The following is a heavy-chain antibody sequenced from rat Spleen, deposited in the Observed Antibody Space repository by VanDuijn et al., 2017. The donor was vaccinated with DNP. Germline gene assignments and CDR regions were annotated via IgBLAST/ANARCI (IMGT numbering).Heavy chain of an antibody. CDR3: ARPDY. CDR1: GFTFSDYN. V-gene: IGHV5S10*01. CDR2: IIYDGGDT. J-gene: IGHJ2*01. Sequence: EVQLVESGGGLVQPGRSLKLSCAASGFTFSDYNMAWVRQAPKKGLEWVATIIYDGGDTHYLDSVKGRFSVSRDNARNTLYLQMDSLRSEDTATYSCARPDYWGQGVMVTVSS.